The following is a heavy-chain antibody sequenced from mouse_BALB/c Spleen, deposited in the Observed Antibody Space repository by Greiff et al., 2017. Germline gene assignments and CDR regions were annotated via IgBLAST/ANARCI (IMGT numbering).Heavy chain of an antibody. D-gene: IGHD2-10*02. CDR3: ARSKYGNYSYYAMDY. Sequence: QVHVKQSGAELVRPGVSVKISCKGSGYTFTDYAMHWVKQSHAKSLEWIGVISTYYGDASYNQKFKGKATMTVDKSSSTAYMELARLTSEDSAIYYCARSKYGNYSYYAMDYWGQGTSVTVSS. CDR1: GYTFTDYA. CDR2: ISTYYGDA. J-gene: IGHJ4*01. V-gene: IGHV1S137*01.